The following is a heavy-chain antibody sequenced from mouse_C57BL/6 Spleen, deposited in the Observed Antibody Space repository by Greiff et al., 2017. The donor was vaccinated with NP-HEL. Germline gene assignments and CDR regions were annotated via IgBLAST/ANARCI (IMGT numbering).Heavy chain of an antibody. V-gene: IGHV1-52*01. CDR3: ARFSQLGPFDY. CDR2: IDPSDSET. Sequence: VQLQQPGAELVRPGSSVKLSCKASGYTFTSYWMHWVKQRPIQGLEWIGNIDPSDSETHYNQKFKDKATLTVDKSSSTAYMQLSSLTSEDSAVYYCARFSQLGPFDYWGQGTTLTVSS. J-gene: IGHJ2*01. CDR1: GYTFTSYW. D-gene: IGHD4-1*02.